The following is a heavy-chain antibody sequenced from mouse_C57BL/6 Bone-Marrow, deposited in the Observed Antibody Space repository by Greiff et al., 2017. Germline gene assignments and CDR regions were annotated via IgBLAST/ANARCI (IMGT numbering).Heavy chain of an antibody. CDR1: GFTFSSYT. V-gene: IGHV5-9*01. Sequence: DVMLVESGGGLVKPGGSLKLSCAASGFTFSSYTMSWVRQTPEKRLEWVATISGGGGNTYYPDSVKGRFTISRANAKNTLYLHMSSIRSEDTALYYCGRECYGKYSYWYVDVWGTGATVTVS. J-gene: IGHJ1*03. CDR2: ISGGGGNT. CDR3: GRECYGKYSYWYVDV. D-gene: IGHD2-1*01.